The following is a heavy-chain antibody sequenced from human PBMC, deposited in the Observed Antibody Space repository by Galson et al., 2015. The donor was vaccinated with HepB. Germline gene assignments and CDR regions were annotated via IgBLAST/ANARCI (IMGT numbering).Heavy chain of an antibody. J-gene: IGHJ3*02. CDR1: GFTVSSNY. Sequence: SLRLSCAASGFTVSSNYMSWVRQAPGKGLEWVSVIYSGGSTYYADSVKGRSTISRHNSKNTLYLQMNSLRAEDTAVYYCAGRRLGDAVLWFGEPQDHDAFDIWGQGTMVTVSS. V-gene: IGHV3-53*04. CDR2: IYSGGST. CDR3: AGRRLGDAVLWFGEPQDHDAFDI. D-gene: IGHD3-10*01.